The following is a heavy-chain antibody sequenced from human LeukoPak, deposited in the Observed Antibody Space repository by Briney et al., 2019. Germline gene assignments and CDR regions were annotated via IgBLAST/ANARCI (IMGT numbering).Heavy chain of an antibody. CDR3: ARDYRVAGYGMDV. D-gene: IGHD3-16*02. V-gene: IGHV3-23*01. J-gene: IGHJ6*02. Sequence: TGGSLRLSCAASGFTFSTYSMNWVRQAPGKGLEWVSAISGSGGSTYYADSVKGRFTISRDNSKNTLYLQMNSLRAEDTAVYYCARDYRVAGYGMDVWGQGTTVTVSS. CDR2: ISGSGGST. CDR1: GFTFSTYS.